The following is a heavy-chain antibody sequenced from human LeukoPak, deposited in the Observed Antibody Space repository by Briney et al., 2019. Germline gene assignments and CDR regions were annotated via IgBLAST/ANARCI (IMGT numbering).Heavy chain of an antibody. CDR2: ISYDGSNK. D-gene: IGHD6-13*01. J-gene: IGHJ4*02. CDR3: AKIAAAGKDY. CDR1: GFTFSSYG. V-gene: IGHV3-30*18. Sequence: GGSLRLSCAASGFTFSSYGMHWVRQAPSKGLEWVAVISYDGSNKYYADSVKGRFTISRDNSKNTLYLQMNSLRAEDTAVYYCAKIAAAGKDYWGQGTLVTVSS.